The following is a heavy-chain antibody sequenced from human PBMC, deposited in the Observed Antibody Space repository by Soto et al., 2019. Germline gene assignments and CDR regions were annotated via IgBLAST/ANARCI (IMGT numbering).Heavy chain of an antibody. CDR2: IIPILGIA. J-gene: IGHJ6*02. V-gene: IGHV1-69*04. D-gene: IGHD6-13*01. CDR1: GGTFSSYT. Sequence: ASVKVSCKASGGTFSSYTISWVRQAPGQGLEWMGRIIPILGIANYAQKFQGRVTITADKSTSTAYMELSSLRSEDTAVYYCARDLAAAGLGVDVWGQGTTVTVSS. CDR3: ARDLAAAGLGVDV.